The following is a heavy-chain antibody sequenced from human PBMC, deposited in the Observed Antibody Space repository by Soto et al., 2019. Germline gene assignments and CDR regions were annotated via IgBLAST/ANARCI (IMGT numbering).Heavy chain of an antibody. Sequence: QVQLVESGGGVVQPGRSLRLSCAASGFTFSSYGMHWVRQAPGKGLEWVAVISYDGSNKYYADSVKGRFTISRDNSKNTLYLQMNSLRAEDTAVYYCAKDQGSSSSSLDYWGQGTLVTVSS. V-gene: IGHV3-30*18. CDR3: AKDQGSSSSSLDY. CDR2: ISYDGSNK. D-gene: IGHD6-6*01. CDR1: GFTFSSYG. J-gene: IGHJ4*02.